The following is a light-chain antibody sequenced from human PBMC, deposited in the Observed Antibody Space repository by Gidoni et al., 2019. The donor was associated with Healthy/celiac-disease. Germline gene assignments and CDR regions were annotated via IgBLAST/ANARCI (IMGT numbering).Light chain of an antibody. Sequence: QSVLTQPPSVSAAPGQRVTISCTGSSSNIGAGYDVHWYQQLPGTAPKLLIYGNSNRPSGVPDRFSGSKSGTSASLAITGLQAEDEADYYCQSYDSSLSGSSVVFGGGTKLTVL. CDR3: QSYDSSLSGSSVV. V-gene: IGLV1-40*01. CDR1: SSNIGAGYD. CDR2: GNS. J-gene: IGLJ2*01.